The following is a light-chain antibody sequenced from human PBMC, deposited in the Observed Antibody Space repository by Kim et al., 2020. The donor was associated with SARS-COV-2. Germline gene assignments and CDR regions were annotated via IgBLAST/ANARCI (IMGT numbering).Light chain of an antibody. J-gene: IGKJ1*01. CDR3: QQYGFWPWT. CDR1: RSVSTN. V-gene: IGKV3-15*01. Sequence: VSPGESAALACRASRSVSTNSAWYQQKPGQPPRLLIYGASTRAAGVPARFGGSGSGTEFTLTISSLQSDDFALYYCQQYGFWPWTFGQGTKVDIK. CDR2: GAS.